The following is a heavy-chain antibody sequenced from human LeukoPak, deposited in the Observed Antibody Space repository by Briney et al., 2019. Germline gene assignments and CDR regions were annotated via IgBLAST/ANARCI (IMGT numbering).Heavy chain of an antibody. V-gene: IGHV3-7*01. CDR3: ARGPTRIGVGNWFDP. CDR1: GFTLSSYW. J-gene: IGHJ5*02. D-gene: IGHD2-2*01. CDR2: IKQDGSEK. Sequence: PGGSLRPSCAASGFTLSSYWMSWVRPAPGKGLEWVANIKQDGSEKYYVDSVKGRFTISRDNAKNSLYLQMSSQGAEETAVYYCARGPTRIGVGNWFDPWGQGTLVTVSS.